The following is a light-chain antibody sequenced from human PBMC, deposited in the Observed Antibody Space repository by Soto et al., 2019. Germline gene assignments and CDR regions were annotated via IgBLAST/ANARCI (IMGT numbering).Light chain of an antibody. J-gene: IGLJ1*01. CDR2: EVS. CDR1: SSDVGGYNH. Sequence: QSALTQPASVSGSPGQSITISCTGSSSDVGGYNHVSWYQQHPGKAPKLMIYEVSNRPSGVPDRFSGSKSGNTASLTVSGLQAEDEADFYCSAYAGSIYVFGSGTQLPVL. CDR3: SAYAGSIYV. V-gene: IGLV2-8*01.